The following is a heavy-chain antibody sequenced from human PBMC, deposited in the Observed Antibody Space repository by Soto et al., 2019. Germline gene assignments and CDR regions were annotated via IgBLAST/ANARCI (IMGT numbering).Heavy chain of an antibody. CDR1: GGTFSSYT. V-gene: IGHV1-69*04. CDR2: IIPILGIA. Sequence: SVKVSCKASGGTFSSYTISWVRQAPGQGLEWMGRIIPILGIANYAQKFQGRVTITADKSTSTAYMELSSLRSEDTAVYYCARDRGVVATGYYYYGMDVWGQGTTVTVSS. J-gene: IGHJ6*02. CDR3: ARDRGVVATGYYYYGMDV. D-gene: IGHD5-12*01.